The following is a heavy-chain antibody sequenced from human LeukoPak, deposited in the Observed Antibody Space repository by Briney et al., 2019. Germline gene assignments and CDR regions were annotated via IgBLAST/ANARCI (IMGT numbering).Heavy chain of an antibody. CDR1: GGSINSHY. CDR3: VRRDNTGWNYFDH. V-gene: IGHV4-59*08. CDR2: IYYSERT. Sequence: SETLSLTCTVSGGSINSHYWSWIRQPPGKGLQWIGDIYYSERTNYNPSLRSRVSISVDTSKNQLSLKLTSVLAADTAMYYCVRRDNTGWNYFDHWGQGILVTVSS. J-gene: IGHJ4*02. D-gene: IGHD6-19*01.